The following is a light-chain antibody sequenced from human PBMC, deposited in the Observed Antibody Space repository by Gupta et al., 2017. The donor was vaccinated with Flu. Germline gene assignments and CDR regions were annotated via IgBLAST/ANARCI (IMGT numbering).Light chain of an antibody. V-gene: IGKV3-11*01. CDR3: QQRSNWSPIT. Sequence: EIVLTQSPATLSLSPGERATLSCRASQSVSSYLAWYQQKPGQAPRLLIYDAYNRATGIPARFSGSGPGTDFTLTISSLEPEDFAVYYCQQRSNWSPITFGQGTRLEIK. J-gene: IGKJ5*01. CDR1: QSVSSY. CDR2: DAY.